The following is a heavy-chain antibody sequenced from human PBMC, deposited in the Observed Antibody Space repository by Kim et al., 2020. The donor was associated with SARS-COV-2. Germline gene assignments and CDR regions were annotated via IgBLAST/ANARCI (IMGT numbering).Heavy chain of an antibody. D-gene: IGHD3-10*01. Sequence: SETLSLTCTVSGGSISSYYWSWIRQPPGKGLEWIGYIYYSGSTNYNASLKSRVTILLDTSKNQFSLKLSSVTAADTAVYYCARSGITMVRGIIIRGHNWFDPWGQGTLVTVSS. CDR1: GGSISSYY. CDR3: ARSGITMVRGIIIRGHNWFDP. CDR2: IYYSGST. J-gene: IGHJ5*02. V-gene: IGHV4-59*13.